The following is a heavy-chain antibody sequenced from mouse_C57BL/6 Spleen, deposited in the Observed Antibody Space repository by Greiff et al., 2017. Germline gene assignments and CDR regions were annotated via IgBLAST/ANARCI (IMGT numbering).Heavy chain of an antibody. CDR3: ARRDYGSSYGYFDV. D-gene: IGHD1-1*01. Sequence: QVQLQQPGAELVKPGASVKLSCKASGYTFTSYWITWVKQRPGQGLEWLGDIYPGSGSTNYNEKFKSKATLTLDTSSSTAYMQLSNLTSVYTAVYDCARRDYGSSYGYFDVWGTGTTVTVSS. CDR1: GYTFTSYW. CDR2: IYPGSGST. V-gene: IGHV1-55*01. J-gene: IGHJ1*03.